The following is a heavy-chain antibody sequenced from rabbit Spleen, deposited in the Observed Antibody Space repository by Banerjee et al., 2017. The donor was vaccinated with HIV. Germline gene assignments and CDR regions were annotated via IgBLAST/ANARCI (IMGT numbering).Heavy chain of an antibody. CDR2: IDTGSRDFT. CDR1: GFDFSAYTF. Sequence: LVEYGGDLVQPGASLTLTCTASGFDFSAYTFMCWVRQAPGKGLEWIACIDTGSRDFTYYASWAKGRFTISKTSSTTVTLQMTSLTAADTATYFCARGSAAMTMLITGYYLGLWGPGTLVTVS. CDR3: ARGSAAMTMLITGYYLGL. D-gene: IGHD2-1*01. J-gene: IGHJ4*01. V-gene: IGHV1S40*01.